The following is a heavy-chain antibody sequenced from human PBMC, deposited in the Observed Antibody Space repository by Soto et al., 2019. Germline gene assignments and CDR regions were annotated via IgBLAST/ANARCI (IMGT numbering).Heavy chain of an antibody. J-gene: IGHJ5*02. CDR1: GGSISSYY. CDR3: ARMVLSAGNYWFDP. D-gene: IGHD6-13*01. CDR2: IYYSGST. Sequence: SETLSLTCTVSGGSISSYYWSWIRQPPGKGLEWIGYIYYSGSTNYNPSLKSRVTISVDTSKNQFSLKLSSVTAADTAVYYCARMVLSAGNYWFDPWGRGTLVTFSS. V-gene: IGHV4-59*01.